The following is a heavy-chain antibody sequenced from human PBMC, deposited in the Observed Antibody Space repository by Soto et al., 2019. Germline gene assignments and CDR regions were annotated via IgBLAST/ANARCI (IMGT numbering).Heavy chain of an antibody. CDR1: GGSFGSSA. Sequence: QVQLVQSGADVKKPGSSVKVSCKTSGGSFGSSAISWVRQAPAQGLEWMGEIIPVFDKSNYAQNFQGRLNITADELTGTVFMELIILNSEDTDVYFCARLRREWGVAFELWGIGTFVAVSS. J-gene: IGHJ3*01. CDR3: ARLRREWGVAFEL. CDR2: IIPVFDKS. V-gene: IGHV1-69*01. D-gene: IGHD3-3*01.